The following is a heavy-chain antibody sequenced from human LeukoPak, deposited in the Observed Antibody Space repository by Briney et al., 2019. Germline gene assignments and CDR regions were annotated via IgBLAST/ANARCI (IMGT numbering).Heavy chain of an antibody. J-gene: IGHJ4*02. CDR1: GASISSASYY. V-gene: IGHV4-39*07. D-gene: IGHD5-18*01. CDR2: IFSSGTT. Sequence: SETLCLTCTVSGASISSASYYWGWIRQPPGKGLEWIWNIFSSGTTHYNPSLKSRVTISVDTSKSQISLRVRSVTAADTSLYYCARVYDHSYRNWGQGTLVTVSS. CDR3: ARVYDHSYRN.